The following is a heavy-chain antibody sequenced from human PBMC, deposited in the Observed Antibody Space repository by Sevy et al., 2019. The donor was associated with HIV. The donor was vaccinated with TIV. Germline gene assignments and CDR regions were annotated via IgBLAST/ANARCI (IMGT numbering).Heavy chain of an antibody. CDR1: GGSISSSGSY. J-gene: IGHJ4*02. Sequence: SETLSLTCTVSGGSISSSGSYWGWIRQPPGKGLEWIWSRYYSGSTYHSPSLKTRITISVDTSKNQFSLRLSSGSAADTAVYYCARHRDYVTMVRGIDQWGQGTLVTVSS. CDR2: RYYSGST. CDR3: ARHRDYVTMVRGIDQ. V-gene: IGHV4-39*01. D-gene: IGHD3-10*01.